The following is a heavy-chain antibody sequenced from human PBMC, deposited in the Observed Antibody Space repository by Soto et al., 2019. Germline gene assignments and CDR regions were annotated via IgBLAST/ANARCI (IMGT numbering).Heavy chain of an antibody. J-gene: IGHJ6*02. D-gene: IGHD3-3*01. CDR1: GGSITSYY. Sequence: SGSMSLTCTFSGGSITSYYCIWIRQPAGKGLEWIGRTYVTGDSNYSPSLKSRVTMSVDTSKNQFSLSLSSATAADTAVYYCARDMRVFGGMDVWGRGITVTVSS. CDR3: ARDMRVFGGMDV. CDR2: TYVTGDS. V-gene: IGHV4-4*07.